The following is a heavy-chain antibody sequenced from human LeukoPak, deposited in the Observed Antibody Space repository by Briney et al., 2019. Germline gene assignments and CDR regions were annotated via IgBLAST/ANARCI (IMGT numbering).Heavy chain of an antibody. CDR1: GGSIRNYY. V-gene: IGHV4-59*01. CDR3: ARGRLGGSGSYYNVLDY. Sequence: PSETLSLTCSVSGGSIRNYYWTWIRQPPGKGLEWIGHVSNSGNTKYNPSLKSRVTISVDTSRNQFSLKLSSVTAADTAVYYCARGRLGGSGSYYNVLDYWGQGTLVTVSS. D-gene: IGHD3-10*01. CDR2: VSNSGNT. J-gene: IGHJ4*02.